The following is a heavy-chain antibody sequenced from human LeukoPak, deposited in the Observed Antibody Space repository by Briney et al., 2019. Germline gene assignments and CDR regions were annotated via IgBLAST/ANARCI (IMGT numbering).Heavy chain of an antibody. CDR1: GFTFSSYA. V-gene: IGHV3-48*04. CDR3: ARDATVVNEGDFDY. Sequence: PGGSLRLSCAASGFTFSSYAMNWVRQAPGKGLEWVSYISSSSTIYYADSVKGRFTISRDNAKNSLYLQMNSLRAEDTAVYYCARDATVVNEGDFDYWGQGTLVTVSS. J-gene: IGHJ4*02. CDR2: ISSSSTI. D-gene: IGHD4-23*01.